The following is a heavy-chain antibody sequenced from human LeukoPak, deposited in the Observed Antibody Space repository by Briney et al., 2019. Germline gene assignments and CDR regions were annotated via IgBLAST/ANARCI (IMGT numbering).Heavy chain of an antibody. Sequence: GRSLRISCAASGFTFSRSGMHWVRQAPGKGLEWVAVISYVGTNIYYAASVKGRFTISRDNSKDTLYLQMNNLRAEDTAVYYCVKDRSSSWCFDYWGQGTLVTVSS. D-gene: IGHD6-13*01. V-gene: IGHV3-30*18. CDR3: VKDRSSSWCFDY. CDR1: GFTFSRSG. J-gene: IGHJ4*02. CDR2: ISYVGTNI.